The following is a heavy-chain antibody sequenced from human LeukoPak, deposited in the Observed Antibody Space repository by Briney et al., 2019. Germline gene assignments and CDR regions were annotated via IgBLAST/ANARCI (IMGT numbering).Heavy chain of an antibody. Sequence: PSETLSLTCTVSGGSISSYYWSWIRQPPGKGLEWIGYIYYSGYTNCKPSLKSRVTISVDTSKNQFSLKLSSVTAADTAVYYCAREPPQRGAHSMAVWGKGPTVTISS. D-gene: IGHD3-16*01. CDR1: GGSISSYY. J-gene: IGHJ6*03. CDR2: IYYSGYT. CDR3: AREPPQRGAHSMAV. V-gene: IGHV4-59*01.